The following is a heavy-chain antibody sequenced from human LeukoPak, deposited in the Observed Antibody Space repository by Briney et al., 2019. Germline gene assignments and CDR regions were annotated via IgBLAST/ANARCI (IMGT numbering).Heavy chain of an antibody. CDR3: AKHRGSYGDFIFLDF. J-gene: IGHJ4*02. CDR1: GFTVSSNY. V-gene: IGHV3-53*01. CDR2: IYSGGST. D-gene: IGHD2-21*02. Sequence: GGSLRLSCAASGFTVSSNYMSWVRQAPGKGLEWVSVIYSGGSTYYADSVKGRFTISRDNSKNTLYLQMNSLRAEDTAVYYCAKHRGSYGDFIFLDFWGQGTLVTVSS.